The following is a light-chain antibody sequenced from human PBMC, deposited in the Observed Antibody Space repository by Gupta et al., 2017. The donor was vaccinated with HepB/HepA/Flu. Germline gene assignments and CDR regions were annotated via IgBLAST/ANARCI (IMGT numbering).Light chain of an antibody. Sequence: IVLTQTPLPRSATPGQPASISCKSSQSLLRSDGKTYLYWYLQKPGQPPQLLIYEVSNRFSGVPDRFSGSGSGTDFTLKVSRVDAEDAGVYYCMQTIQAPITFGQGTRLGIK. CDR1: QSLLRSDGKTY. CDR2: EVS. CDR3: MQTIQAPIT. V-gene: IGKV2D-29*01. J-gene: IGKJ5*01.